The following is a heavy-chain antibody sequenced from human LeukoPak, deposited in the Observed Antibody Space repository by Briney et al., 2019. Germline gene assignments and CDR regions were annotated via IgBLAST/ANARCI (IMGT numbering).Heavy chain of an antibody. CDR1: GFTFSDYY. J-gene: IGHJ3*02. V-gene: IGHV3-11*01. CDR2: ISGGGTTI. Sequence: GGSLRLSCAASGFTFSDYYMSWIRQAPGKGLEWVSYISGGGTTIYYADSVKGRFTISRDNAMNSLYLQMNSLRAEDTAVYYCARDRTSSSWRPDSFDIWGQGTMVTVSP. D-gene: IGHD6-13*01. CDR3: ARDRTSSSWRPDSFDI.